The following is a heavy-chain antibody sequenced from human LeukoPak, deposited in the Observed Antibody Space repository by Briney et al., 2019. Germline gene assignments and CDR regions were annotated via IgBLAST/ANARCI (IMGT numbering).Heavy chain of an antibody. CDR2: IYYSGST. V-gene: IGHV4-59*01. CDR1: GGSFSGYY. J-gene: IGHJ4*02. CDR3: ARTSYGHPYYFDY. D-gene: IGHD5-18*01. Sequence: SETLSLTCAVYGGSFSGYYWSWIRQPPGKGLEWIGYIYYSGSTNYNPSLKSRVTISVDTSKNQFSLKLSSVTAADTAVYYCARTSYGHPYYFDYWGQGTLVTVSS.